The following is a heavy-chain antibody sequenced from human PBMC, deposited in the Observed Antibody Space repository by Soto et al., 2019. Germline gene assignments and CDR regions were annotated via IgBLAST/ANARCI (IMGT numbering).Heavy chain of an antibody. V-gene: IGHV4-34*01. D-gene: IGHD5-12*01. CDR3: ARFTYKSGFNWFDP. Sequence: PSETLSLTCAVYGGSFSDDASSSDWYWNWIRQSPGKGLEWIGEIDRSGRTKYNPSLKSRVSISVDTSKNQFSLKLSSVTAADTGVYFCARFTYKSGFNWFDPGGQGTQVTVSS. CDR2: IDRSGRT. J-gene: IGHJ5*02. CDR1: GGSFSDDASSSDWY.